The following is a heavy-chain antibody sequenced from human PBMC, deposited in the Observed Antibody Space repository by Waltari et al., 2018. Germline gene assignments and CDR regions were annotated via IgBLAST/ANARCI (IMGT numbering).Heavy chain of an antibody. J-gene: IGHJ4*02. D-gene: IGHD4-17*01. CDR3: ARGGTTVTPDAY. CDR1: GFTFSSYS. V-gene: IGHV3-21*01. Sequence: EVQLVESGGGLVKPGGSLRLSCAASGFTFSSYSMNWVRQGPGKGLEGVSSISSSSSYIYYADSVKGRFTISRDNAKNSLYLQMNSLRAEDTAVYYCARGGTTVTPDAYWGQGTLVTVSS. CDR2: ISSSSSYI.